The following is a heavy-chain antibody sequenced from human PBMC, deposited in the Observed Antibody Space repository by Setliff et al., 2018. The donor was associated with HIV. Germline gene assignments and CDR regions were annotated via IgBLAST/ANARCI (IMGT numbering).Heavy chain of an antibody. J-gene: IGHJ5*02. D-gene: IGHD3-22*01. Sequence: SETLSLTCAVSGYSISSGYYWGWIRQPPGKGLEWIGSIYHSGSTYYNPSLKSRVTISVDTSKNQFSLKLSSATAADTAVYYCAREGTVGDYYDSSGYYYVGVTNWFDPWGQGTLVTVSS. V-gene: IGHV4-38-2*02. CDR3: AREGTVGDYYDSSGYYYVGVTNWFDP. CDR1: GYSISSGYY. CDR2: IYHSGST.